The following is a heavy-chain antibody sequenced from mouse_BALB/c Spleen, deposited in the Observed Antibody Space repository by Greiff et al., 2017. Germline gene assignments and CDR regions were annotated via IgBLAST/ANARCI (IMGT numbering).Heavy chain of an antibody. V-gene: IGHV1S81*02. Sequence: QVQLQQPGAELVKPGASVKLSCKASGYTFTSYWMHWVKQRPGQGLEWIGEINPSNGRTNYNEKFKSKATLTVDKSSSTAYMQLSSLTSEDSAVYYCAMLGNERGFAYWGQGTLVTVSA. J-gene: IGHJ3*01. CDR3: AMLGNERGFAY. CDR1: GYTFTSYW. CDR2: INPSNGRT.